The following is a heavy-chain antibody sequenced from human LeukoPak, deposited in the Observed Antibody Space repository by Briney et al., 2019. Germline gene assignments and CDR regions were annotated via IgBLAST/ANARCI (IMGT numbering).Heavy chain of an antibody. CDR3: ARSGNVGSAYSPPDY. CDR1: GGSISSDY. D-gene: IGHD3-22*01. Sequence: PSETLSLTCTVSGGSISSDYWSWLRQPAGKGLEWIGRIYTSGSTNYNPSLKSRVTISVDTSKNQFSLKLNSVTAADTAIYYCARSGNVGSAYSPPDYWGQATLVTVSS. V-gene: IGHV4-4*07. CDR2: IYTSGST. J-gene: IGHJ4*02.